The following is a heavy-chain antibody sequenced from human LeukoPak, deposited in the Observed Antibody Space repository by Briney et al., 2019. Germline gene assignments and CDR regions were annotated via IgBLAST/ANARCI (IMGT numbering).Heavy chain of an antibody. CDR2: IRSRAYGGTT. J-gene: IGHJ4*02. CDR1: GFTFGDYA. Sequence: PGRSLRLSCTASGFTFGDYAMSWFRQAPGKGLEWVGFIRSRAYGGTTEYAASVKGRITISRDDSKSIAYLQMNSLKTEDTAVYYCTRDLGYCSSTSCYEGEYFDYWGQGTLVTVSS. D-gene: IGHD2-2*01. V-gene: IGHV3-49*03. CDR3: TRDLGYCSSTSCYEGEYFDY.